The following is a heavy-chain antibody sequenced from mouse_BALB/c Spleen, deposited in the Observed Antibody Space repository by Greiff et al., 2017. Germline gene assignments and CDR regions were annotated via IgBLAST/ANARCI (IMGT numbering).Heavy chain of an antibody. D-gene: IGHD3-3*01. V-gene: IGHV7-3*02. CDR2: ISNKANGYTT. Sequence: EVQVVESGGGLVQPGGSLRLSCATSGFTFTDYYMSWVRQPPGKALEWLGFISNKANGYTTDYSASVKGRFTISRDNSQSILYLQMNTLRAEDSSTYYAVRDIGGVYAMDYWGQGTSVTVSS. CDR1: GFTFTDYY. CDR3: VRDIGGVYAMDY. J-gene: IGHJ4*01.